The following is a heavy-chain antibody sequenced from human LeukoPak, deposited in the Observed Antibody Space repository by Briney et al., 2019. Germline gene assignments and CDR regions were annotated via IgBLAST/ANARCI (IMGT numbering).Heavy chain of an antibody. Sequence: GASVKVSCKASGYTFTKYYMHWVRQAPGQGLEWMGIIYPSGGSTRYAQKFQGRVTMTRDTSTSTVYMELSSLRSADTAVYYCAREGTPDASPVGWFDPWGQGTLVTVSS. J-gene: IGHJ5*02. CDR1: GYTFTKYY. V-gene: IGHV1-46*01. CDR2: IYPSGGST. D-gene: IGHD1-7*01. CDR3: AREGTPDASPVGWFDP.